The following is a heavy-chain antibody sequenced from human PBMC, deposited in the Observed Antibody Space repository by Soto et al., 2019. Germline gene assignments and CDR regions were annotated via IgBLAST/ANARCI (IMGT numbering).Heavy chain of an antibody. CDR2: ISYDGSNK. V-gene: IGHV3-30-3*01. J-gene: IGHJ4*02. CDR3: ARDFVVVAATLLVTLSRYFDY. Sequence: GGSLRLSCAASGFTFSSYAMHWVRQAPGKGLEWVAVISYDGSNKYYADSVKGRFTISRDNSKNTLYLQMNSLRAEDTAVYYCARDFVVVAATLLVTLSRYFDYWGQGTLVTVSS. D-gene: IGHD2-15*01. CDR1: GFTFSSYA.